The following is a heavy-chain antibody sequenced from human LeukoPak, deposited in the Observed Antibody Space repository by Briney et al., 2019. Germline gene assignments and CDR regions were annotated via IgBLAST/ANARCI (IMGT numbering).Heavy chain of an antibody. D-gene: IGHD6-13*01. J-gene: IGHJ4*02. CDR3: AKDREAD. Sequence: GQSRRLSWAVSGFIFASYAMSWVSQAPGRGLEWVSSVSGSGGSTYYADSVKGRFTISRDNSKNTLYLQMNSLSAEDTAVYYCAKDREADWGQGTLATVSS. CDR1: GFIFASYA. CDR2: VSGSGGST. V-gene: IGHV3-23*01.